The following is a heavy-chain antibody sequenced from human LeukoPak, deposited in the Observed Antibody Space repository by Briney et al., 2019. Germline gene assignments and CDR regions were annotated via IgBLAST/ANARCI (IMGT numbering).Heavy chain of an antibody. V-gene: IGHV4-39*01. CDR2: IYSSGST. CDR1: GASISGSGYY. J-gene: IGHJ4*02. Sequence: SETLSLTCTVSGASISGSGYYWGWIRQPPGKGLEWIGSIYSSGSTYYNASLQSRVTISIETSKNQISLRLNSVTAADTAMYYCAKSGGYGLIDCWGQGTLVTVSS. CDR3: AKSGGYGLIDC. D-gene: IGHD1-26*01.